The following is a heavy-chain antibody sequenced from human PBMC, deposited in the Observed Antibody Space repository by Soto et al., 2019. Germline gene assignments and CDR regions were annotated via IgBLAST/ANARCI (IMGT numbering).Heavy chain of an antibody. Sequence: GSLRLSCAASGFTVSSNYMSWVRQAPVKGLEWVSVIYSGGSTYYADSVKGRFTISRDNSKNTLYLQMNSLRAEDTAVYYCAKRGRDSSGDCYGMDVWGQGTTVIVSS. V-gene: IGHV3-53*01. CDR3: AKRGRDSSGDCYGMDV. D-gene: IGHD3-22*01. CDR1: GFTVSSNY. J-gene: IGHJ6*01. CDR2: IYSGGST.